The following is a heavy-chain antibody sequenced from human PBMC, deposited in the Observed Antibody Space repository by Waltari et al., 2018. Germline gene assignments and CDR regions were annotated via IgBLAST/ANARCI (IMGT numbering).Heavy chain of an antibody. V-gene: IGHV3-48*02. CDR1: GFTFSSYS. J-gene: IGHJ6*02. Sequence: EVQLVESGGGLVQPGGSLRLSCAASGFTFSSYSMNWVRQAPGKGLEWVSYISSSSSTIYYADSVKGRFTIARDNAKNSLYLQMNSLRDEDTAVYYCAREGVDGDQDYYYYGMDVWGQGTTVTVSS. CDR3: AREGVDGDQDYYYYGMDV. CDR2: ISSSSSTI. D-gene: IGHD4-17*01.